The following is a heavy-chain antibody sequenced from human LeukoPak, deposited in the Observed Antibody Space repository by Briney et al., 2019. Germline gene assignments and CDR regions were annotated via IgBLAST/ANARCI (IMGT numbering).Heavy chain of an antibody. CDR2: ISANNGEI. D-gene: IGHD2-2*01. J-gene: IGHJ4*02. CDR3: ARVPPSAHQQFSSDY. V-gene: IGHV1-18*04. Sequence: ASVKVSCKASGYTFTNYGISWVRQAPGQGLEWMSWISANNGEIRYAQNFQGRVTITTDTSTTTAYMELRSLRSDDTAVYYCARVPPSAHQQFSSDYWGQGTQVTVSS. CDR1: GYTFTNYG.